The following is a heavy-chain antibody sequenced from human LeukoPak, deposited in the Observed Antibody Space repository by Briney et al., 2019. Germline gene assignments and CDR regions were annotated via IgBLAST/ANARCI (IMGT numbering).Heavy chain of an antibody. D-gene: IGHD4-17*01. CDR1: GYTFTSYG. CDR3: AGSPSNYGAYDY. CDR2: INPSGGST. Sequence: ASVKVSCKASGYTFTSYGISWVRQAPGQGLEWMGIINPSGGSTSYAQKFQGRVTMTRDTSTSTVYMELSSLRSEDTAVYYCAGSPSNYGAYDYWGQGTLVTVSS. J-gene: IGHJ4*02. V-gene: IGHV1-46*01.